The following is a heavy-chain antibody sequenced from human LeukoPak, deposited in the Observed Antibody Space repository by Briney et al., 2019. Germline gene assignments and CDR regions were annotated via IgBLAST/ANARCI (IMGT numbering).Heavy chain of an antibody. CDR3: AKGIGASWYNGMDV. CDR1: GFTFDDYA. J-gene: IGHJ6*02. V-gene: IGHV3-9*01. D-gene: IGHD2-2*01. CDR2: ISWNSGSI. Sequence: GGSLRLSCAASGFTFDDYAMHWVRQAPGKGLEWVSGISWNSGSIGYADSVKGRFTISRDNAKNSLYLQMNSLRAEDTALYYCAKGIGASWYNGMDVWGQGTTVTVSS.